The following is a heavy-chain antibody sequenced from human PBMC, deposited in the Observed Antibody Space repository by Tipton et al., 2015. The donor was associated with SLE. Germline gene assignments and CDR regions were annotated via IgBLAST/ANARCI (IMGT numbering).Heavy chain of an antibody. J-gene: IGHJ6*02. V-gene: IGHV3-21*01. CDR1: GFMINSFT. CDR2: MGTNDRSI. Sequence: SPRLSCAASGFMINSFTVNWVRQAPGKGLEWVSSMGTNDRSIHYADSVKGRFTISRDNAKNTLYLQMRSLRVEDTGIYYCARAPTISVAGTTDPFGMDVWGPGTRVTVSS. D-gene: IGHD6-19*01. CDR3: ARAPTISVAGTTDPFGMDV.